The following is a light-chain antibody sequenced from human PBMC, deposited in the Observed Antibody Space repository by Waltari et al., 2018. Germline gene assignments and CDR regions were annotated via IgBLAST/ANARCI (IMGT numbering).Light chain of an antibody. V-gene: IGKV1-39*01. CDR2: AAS. J-gene: IGKJ1*01. Sequence: DIQMTQSPSSLSASVGDRVTITCRASQSISSYLNWYQQKPGKAPKLLIYAASSLQSGVPSRFSGSGSGTDFTLTISSLQPEDFATYYCQQSYIYPRTFGQGTKVELK. CDR3: QQSYIYPRT. CDR1: QSISSY.